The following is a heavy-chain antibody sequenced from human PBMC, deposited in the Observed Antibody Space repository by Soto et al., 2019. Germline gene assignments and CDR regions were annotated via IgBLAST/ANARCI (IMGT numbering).Heavy chain of an antibody. CDR1: GFTFSSYS. CDR3: ARDRGDIVVVPAAILDY. V-gene: IGHV3-21*01. J-gene: IGHJ4*02. CDR2: ISSSSSYI. Sequence: GESLKISCAASGFTFSSYSMNWVRQAPGKGLEWVSSISSSSSYIYYADSVKGRFTISRDNAKNSLYLQMNSLRAEDTAVYYCARDRGDIVVVPAAILDYWGQGTLVTVSS. D-gene: IGHD2-2*01.